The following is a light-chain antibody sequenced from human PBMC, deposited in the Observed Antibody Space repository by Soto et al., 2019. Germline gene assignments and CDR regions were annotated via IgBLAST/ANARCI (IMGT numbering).Light chain of an antibody. CDR3: SSYTSNYIVV. V-gene: IGLV2-8*01. Sequence: SALTQPPSASGSPGQSVTISCTGTSSDVGGYNFVSWYQHHPGKVPKLMIYEVTKRPSGVPDRFSGSKSGNTASLTVSGLQAEDEAEYYCSSYTSNYIVVLGGGTKLTVL. CDR2: EVT. CDR1: SSDVGGYNF. J-gene: IGLJ2*01.